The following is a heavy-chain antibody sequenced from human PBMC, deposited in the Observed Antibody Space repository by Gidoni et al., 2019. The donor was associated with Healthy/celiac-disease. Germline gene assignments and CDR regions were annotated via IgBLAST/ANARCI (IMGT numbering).Heavy chain of an antibody. CDR3: ARPVYYYGAGSEFDY. Sequence: HLQLQESGPRLVTPSATLSLTCTVSGGSISSSRYYWGWIRQPPGKGLEWMGGIYYSGSTYYNPSLKSRVTISVDTSKNQFSLKRSSVTAADTAVYYCARPVYYYGAGSEFDYWGQGTLVTVSS. J-gene: IGHJ4*02. CDR2: IYYSGST. D-gene: IGHD3-10*01. V-gene: IGHV4-39*07. CDR1: GGSISSSRYY.